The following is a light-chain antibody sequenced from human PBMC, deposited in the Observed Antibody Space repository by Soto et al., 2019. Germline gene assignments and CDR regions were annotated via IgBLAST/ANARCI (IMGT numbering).Light chain of an antibody. CDR2: DGS. CDR3: QQYDNSAPLS. J-gene: IGKJ4*01. CDR1: QSVRSSY. V-gene: IGKV3D-20*01. Sequence: EIVLTQSPATLSLSPGDRATLSCGASQSVRSSYVAWYQQKAGLAPRLHIYDGSSRASGIPDRFSGSGSGTDFTLTIGRLEPEDFALYYCQQYDNSAPLSFGGGTKVEMK.